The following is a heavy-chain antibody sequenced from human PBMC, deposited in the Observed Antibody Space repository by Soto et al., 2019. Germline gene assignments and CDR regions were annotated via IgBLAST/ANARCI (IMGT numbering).Heavy chain of an antibody. Sequence: PGGSLRLSCAASGFTFSSYAMSWVRQAPGKGLEWVSAISGSGGSTYYADSVKGRFTISRDNSKNTLYLQMDSLRAGDTAVYYCAKDGEITIYYYSYMDVGGKGPTVTVPS. J-gene: IGHJ6*03. D-gene: IGHD3-3*01. CDR1: GFTFSSYA. CDR2: ISGSGGST. CDR3: AKDGEITIYYYSYMDV. V-gene: IGHV3-23*01.